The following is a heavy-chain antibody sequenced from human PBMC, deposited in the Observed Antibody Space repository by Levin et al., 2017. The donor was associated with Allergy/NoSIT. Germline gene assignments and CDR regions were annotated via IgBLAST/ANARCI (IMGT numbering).Heavy chain of an antibody. J-gene: IGHJ4*02. CDR3: AHITIWEVISGDYFDY. CDR1: GFSLSTNGVG. V-gene: IGHV2-5*01. Sequence: SGPTLVKPTQTLTLTCTVSGFSLSTNGVGVGWVRQPPGKALEWLALIYWNDDKRYSPSLQSRRTITKDTSKNQVVLTMTNVDPVDTATYCCAHITIWEVISGDYFDYWGQGNQVTVSS. D-gene: IGHD1-26*01. CDR2: IYWNDDK.